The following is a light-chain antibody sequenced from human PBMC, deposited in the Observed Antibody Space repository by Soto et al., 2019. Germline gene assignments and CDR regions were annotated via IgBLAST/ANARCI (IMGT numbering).Light chain of an antibody. J-gene: IGKJ1*01. CDR3: QQYGSSPWT. V-gene: IGKV3-20*01. Sequence: EIVLTQSPGTLSLSPGERATLSCRASESVSSNYLAWYQQQPAQAPRLLIYGASSRATGIPDRFSGSGSGTDFTLTISRLEPENFAVYYCQQYGSSPWTFGQGTKVEIK. CDR2: GAS. CDR1: ESVSSNY.